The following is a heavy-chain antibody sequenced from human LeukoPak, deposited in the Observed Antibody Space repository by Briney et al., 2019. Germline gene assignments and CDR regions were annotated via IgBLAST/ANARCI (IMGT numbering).Heavy chain of an antibody. V-gene: IGHV3-9*01. CDR1: GFTFDDYS. D-gene: IGHD6-13*01. CDR3: AKGSLIAASGTLFDF. J-gene: IGHJ4*02. CDR2: LGWNGDSI. Sequence: GRSLRLSCAASGFTFDDYSMHWVRQSPGKGLEWLSGLGWNGDSIDYADSVKGRFTISRDNAKNSLYLQMDSLKTEDTALYYCAKGSLIAASGTLFDFWGQGTRVTVSS.